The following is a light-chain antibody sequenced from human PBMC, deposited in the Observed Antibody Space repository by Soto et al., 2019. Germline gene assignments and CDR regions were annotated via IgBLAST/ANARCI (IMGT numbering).Light chain of an antibody. CDR1: QSISSY. CDR3: QQRSNWPPGIT. V-gene: IGKV3-11*01. Sequence: TQSPSTLSASVGDRVTITCRASQSISSYLAWYQQKPGQAPRLLIYDASNRATGIPARFSGSGSGTDFTLTISSLEPEDFAVYYCQQRSNWPPGITFGGGTKVDI. J-gene: IGKJ4*01. CDR2: DAS.